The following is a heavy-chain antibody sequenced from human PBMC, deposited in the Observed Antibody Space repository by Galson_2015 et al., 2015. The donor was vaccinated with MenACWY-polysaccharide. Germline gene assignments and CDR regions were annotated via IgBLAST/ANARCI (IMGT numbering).Heavy chain of an antibody. Sequence: SLRLSCAASGFIFSRYAMAWVRQAPGKGLEWVSSIDGRGANTYYKDSVKGRFTISRDSSQNTLYLQMNSLRADDSAVYFCAREHCDEVRCYGVPDDFWGQGTLVTVSS. V-gene: IGHV3-23*01. CDR2: IDGRGANT. CDR3: AREHCDEVRCYGVPDDF. D-gene: IGHD3-16*01. CDR1: GFIFSRYA. J-gene: IGHJ4*02.